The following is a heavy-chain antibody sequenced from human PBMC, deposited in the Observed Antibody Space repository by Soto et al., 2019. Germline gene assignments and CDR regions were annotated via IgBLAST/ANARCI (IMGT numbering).Heavy chain of an antibody. CDR2: ITRDGYNK. D-gene: IGHD6-6*01. CDR1: GFIFKNYA. J-gene: IGHJ4*02. CDR3: TKSSGGSSSVGMDY. Sequence: GGSLRLSCAGSGFIFKNYALNWVRQAPGKGLGWVASITRDGYNKYYADSVKGRFTISRDNSRDTLSLQMTALTIEDSSVYYCTKSSGGSSSVGMDYWAQGTRVTVPS. V-gene: IGHV3-30*04.